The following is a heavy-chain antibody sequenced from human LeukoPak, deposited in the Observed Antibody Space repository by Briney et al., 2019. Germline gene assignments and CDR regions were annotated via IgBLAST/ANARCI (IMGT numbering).Heavy chain of an antibody. CDR1: DYSISSDYY. V-gene: IGHV4-38-2*02. Sequence: SETLSLTCTVSDYSISSDYYWGWIRQTPGKGLEWIGNIYHSGHIYYNPSLKSRVTISLDTSKNQFSLKLSSVTAADTAVYYCARVEGTMGWSEHFLHWGQGTLVTVSS. CDR2: IYHSGHI. D-gene: IGHD1-7*01. CDR3: ARVEGTMGWSEHFLH. J-gene: IGHJ1*01.